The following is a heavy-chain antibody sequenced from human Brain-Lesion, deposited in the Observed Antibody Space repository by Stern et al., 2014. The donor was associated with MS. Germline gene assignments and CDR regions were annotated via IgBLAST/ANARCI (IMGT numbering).Heavy chain of an antibody. J-gene: IGHJ6*02. CDR1: GFTFGNYW. Sequence: EDQLVESGGGLVQPGGSLTISCTAAGFTFGNYWLTWVRQAPGKGLEWVANIKADGTEKNYVDSVKGRFTISRDNARNSLYLQMNSLRVEDTALYYCARVYNTIYGIVTQRGSGMDVWGQGTTVSVSS. D-gene: IGHD3-3*01. V-gene: IGHV3-7*01. CDR3: ARVYNTIYGIVTQRGSGMDV. CDR2: IKADGTEK.